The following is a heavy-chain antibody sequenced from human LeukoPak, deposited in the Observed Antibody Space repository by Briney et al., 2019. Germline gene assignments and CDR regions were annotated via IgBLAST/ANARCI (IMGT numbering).Heavy chain of an antibody. V-gene: IGHV4-59*01. D-gene: IGHD3-10*01. CDR3: AREVYGYVDY. J-gene: IGHJ4*02. CDR2: VHYSGGT. CDR1: GGSISRNY. Sequence: SETLSLTCTVSGGSISRNYWSWIRQPPGKELEWIGYVHYSGGTNYNPSLKSRVTMSVDTSKSQFSLRLSSVTAADTAVYFCAREVYGYVDYWGQGTLVTVSS.